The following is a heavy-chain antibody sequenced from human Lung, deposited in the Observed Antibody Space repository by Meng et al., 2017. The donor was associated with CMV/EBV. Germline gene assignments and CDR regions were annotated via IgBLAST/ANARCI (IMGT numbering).Heavy chain of an antibody. CDR2: ISDVGDGT. CDR1: GFTFSTYA. J-gene: IGHJ4*02. CDR3: AKSSLVGPRPHFDK. D-gene: IGHD6-6*01. Sequence: ESXKISXAASGFTFSTYAMSWVRQSPGKGLEWVSTISDVGDGTYYADSVKGRFTISRDNSKNTLYLQMNSLRADDTAVYYCAKSSLVGPRPHFDKWGQGAXVTVSS. V-gene: IGHV3-23*01.